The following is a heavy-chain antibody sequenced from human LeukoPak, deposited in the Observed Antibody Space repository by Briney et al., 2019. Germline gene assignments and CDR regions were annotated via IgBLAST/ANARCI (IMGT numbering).Heavy chain of an antibody. CDR2: IKQDGSEK. V-gene: IGHV3-7*01. CDR3: ARDNGVVHGVYYMDV. Sequence: GGSLRLSCAASGFSFSAYAMYWVRQAPGKGLEWVADIKQDGSEKLYVNSVRGRFTISRDNAKMSLFLQMNSLRAEDTAVYYCARDNGVVHGVYYMDVWGKGTTVTVS. J-gene: IGHJ6*03. CDR1: GFSFSAYA. D-gene: IGHD3-3*01.